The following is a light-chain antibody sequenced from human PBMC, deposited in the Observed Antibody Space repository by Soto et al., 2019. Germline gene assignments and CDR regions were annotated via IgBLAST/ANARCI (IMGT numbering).Light chain of an antibody. V-gene: IGLV1-44*01. Sequence: QSALTQPPSASGTPGQRVTISCSGSSSNIGSNAVNWYQQLPGTAPKLLIYSNNQRPSGVPDRFSGSKSDTSASLAISGLQSEDEADYYCAAWDDSLSGHWVLGGGTKLTVL. CDR3: AAWDDSLSGHWV. CDR2: SNN. J-gene: IGLJ3*02. CDR1: SSNIGSNA.